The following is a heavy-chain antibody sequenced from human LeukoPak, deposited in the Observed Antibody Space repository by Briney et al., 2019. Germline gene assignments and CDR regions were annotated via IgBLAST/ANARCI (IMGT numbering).Heavy chain of an antibody. D-gene: IGHD4-17*01. J-gene: IGHJ4*02. CDR2: IYSGGST. V-gene: IGHV3-66*01. Sequence: GGSLRLSCAASGFTVSSNYMSWVRQAPGKGLEWVSVIYSGGSTYYADSVKGRFTISRDNSKNTLYLQMNSLRAEDTAVYYCARVSRYGDYVEYYFDYWGQGTLVTVSS. CDR3: ARVSRYGDYVEYYFDY. CDR1: GFTVSSNY.